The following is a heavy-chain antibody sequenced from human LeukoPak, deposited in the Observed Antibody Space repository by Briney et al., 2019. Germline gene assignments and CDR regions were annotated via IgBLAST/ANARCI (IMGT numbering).Heavy chain of an antibody. J-gene: IGHJ4*02. D-gene: IGHD2-2*01. CDR2: INPNSGGT. CDR3: ARVGSTGESFDY. Sequence: ASVKVSCKASGYTFTGYYMHWVRQAPGQGLEWMGWINPNSGGTNYAQKFQGRVTMTRDTSISTAYMELSRLRSVDTAVYYCARVGSTGESFDYWGQGTLVTVSS. V-gene: IGHV1-2*02. CDR1: GYTFTGYY.